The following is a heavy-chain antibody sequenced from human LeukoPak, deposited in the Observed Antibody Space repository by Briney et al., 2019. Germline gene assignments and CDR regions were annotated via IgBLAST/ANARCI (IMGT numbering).Heavy chain of an antibody. D-gene: IGHD2-2*01. CDR2: IIPIFGTA. J-gene: IGHJ4*02. CDR1: GGTFSSYA. Sequence: ASVQVSCKASGGTFSSYAISWVRQAPGQGLEWMGGIIPIFGTANYAQKFQGRVTITADESTSTAYMELSSLRSEDTAVYYCARGRWYCSSTSCYDFDYWGQGTLVTVSS. V-gene: IGHV1-69*13. CDR3: ARGRWYCSSTSCYDFDY.